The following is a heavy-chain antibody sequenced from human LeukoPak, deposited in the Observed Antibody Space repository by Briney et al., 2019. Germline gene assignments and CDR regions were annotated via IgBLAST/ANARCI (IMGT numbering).Heavy chain of an antibody. J-gene: IGHJ4*02. D-gene: IGHD3-22*01. CDR1: GFTFSSYG. Sequence: GGSLRLSCAASGFTFSSYGMHWVRQAPGKGLEWVAVISYDGSNKYYADSVKGRFTISRDNSKNTLYLQMNSLRAEDTAVYYCAQENYYDSSGYFDYWGQGTLVTVSS. CDR3: AQENYYDSSGYFDY. V-gene: IGHV3-30*18. CDR2: ISYDGSNK.